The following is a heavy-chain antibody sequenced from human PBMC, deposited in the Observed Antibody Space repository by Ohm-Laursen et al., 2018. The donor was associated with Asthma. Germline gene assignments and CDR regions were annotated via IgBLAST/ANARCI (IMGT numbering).Heavy chain of an antibody. J-gene: IGHJ6*02. CDR1: GGSIGSDDYY. V-gene: IGHV4-30-4*01. CDR2: IYHSVST. CDR3: AREVGPYTVTTPRGMDV. Sequence: TLSLTCPVSGGSIGSDDYYWSWIRQPPGKGLEWIGYIYHSVSTYYSPSLKSRVTISGDTSKNQFSLKLSFVTAADTAVYYCAREVGPYTVTTPRGMDVWGQGTTVTVSS. D-gene: IGHD4-17*01.